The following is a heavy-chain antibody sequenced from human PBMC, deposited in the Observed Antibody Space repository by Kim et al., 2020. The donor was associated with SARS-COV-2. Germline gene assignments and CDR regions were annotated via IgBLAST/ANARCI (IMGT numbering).Heavy chain of an antibody. V-gene: IGHV3-48*03. J-gene: IGHJ4*02. D-gene: IGHD5-12*01. CDR2: ISSKSTSI. Sequence: GGSLRLSCTASGFNFGSYEMLWVRQAPGKGLEWVSYISSKSTSIYYADSVRGRFTISRDNARNSLYLQMNSLRADDTATYFCTSPHYGYQGTFDLWGQGT. CDR1: GFNFGSYE. CDR3: TSPHYGYQGTFDL.